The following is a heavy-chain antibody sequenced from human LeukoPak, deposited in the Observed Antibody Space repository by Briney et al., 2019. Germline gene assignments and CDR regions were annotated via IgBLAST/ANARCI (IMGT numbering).Heavy chain of an antibody. CDR3: ARDLGYYGSGSYYKALGY. Sequence: PGGSLRLSCAASGFTFSDYYMSWIRQAPGKGLEWVSYISSSGSTIYYADSVKGRFTISRDNAKNSLYLQMNSLRAEDTAVYYCARDLGYYGSGSYYKALGYWGQGTLVIVSS. V-gene: IGHV3-11*01. CDR1: GFTFSDYY. D-gene: IGHD3-10*01. J-gene: IGHJ4*02. CDR2: ISSSGSTI.